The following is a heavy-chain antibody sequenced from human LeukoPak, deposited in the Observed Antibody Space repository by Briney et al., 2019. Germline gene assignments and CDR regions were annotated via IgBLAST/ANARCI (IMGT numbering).Heavy chain of an antibody. CDR2: ISVYNGYT. D-gene: IGHD1-26*01. J-gene: IGHJ4*02. CDR1: GGTFSIYA. Sequence: ASVKVSCTASGGTFSIYAISWVRQAPGQGLEWMGWISVYNGYTNYAQKFQGRVTMTTDTSTSTAYMELRSLRSDDTAVYYCARGSGSYYDYWGQGTLVTVSS. CDR3: ARGSGSYYDY. V-gene: IGHV1-18*01.